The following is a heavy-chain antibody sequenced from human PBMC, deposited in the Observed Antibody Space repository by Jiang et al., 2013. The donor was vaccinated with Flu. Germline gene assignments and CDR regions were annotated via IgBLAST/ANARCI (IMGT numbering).Heavy chain of an antibody. CDR2: IRSKAYGGTT. Sequence: VQLLESGGGLVKPGRSLRLSCTASGFTFGDYAMSWFRQAPGKGLEWVGFIRSKAYGGTTEYAASVKGRFTISRDDSKSIAYLQMNSLKTEDTAVYYCTRVNSGSGSYYGMYYFDYWGQGTLVTVSS. D-gene: IGHD1-26*01. CDR3: TRVNSGSGSYYGMYYFDY. V-gene: IGHV3-49*05. CDR1: GFTFGDYA. J-gene: IGHJ4*02.